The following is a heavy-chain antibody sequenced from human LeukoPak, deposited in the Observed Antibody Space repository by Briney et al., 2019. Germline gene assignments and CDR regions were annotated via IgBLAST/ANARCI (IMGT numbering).Heavy chain of an antibody. CDR2: ISYDGSNK. V-gene: IGHV3-30*18. CDR3: AKDQSGSRRITMIVVVTRIFGAGY. J-gene: IGHJ4*02. Sequence: PGRSLRLSCAASGFTFSSYGMHWVRQAPGKGLEWVAVISYDGSNKYYADSVKGRFTISRDNSKNTLYLQMNSLRAEDTAVYYCAKDQSGSRRITMIVVVTRIFGAGYWGQGTLVTVSS. D-gene: IGHD3-22*01. CDR1: GFTFSSYG.